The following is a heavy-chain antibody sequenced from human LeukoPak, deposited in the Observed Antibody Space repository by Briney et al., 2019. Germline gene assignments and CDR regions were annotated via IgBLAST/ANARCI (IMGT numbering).Heavy chain of an antibody. V-gene: IGHV1-24*01. D-gene: IGHD4-17*01. CDR1: GYTLTELS. CDR2: FDPEDGET. Sequence: ASVKVSCKVSGYTLTELSMHWVRQAPGKGLGWMGGFDPEDGETIYAQKFQGRVTMTEDTSTDTAYMELSSLRSEDTAVYYCARCQTNYGDYRANWFDPWGQGTLVTVSS. CDR3: ARCQTNYGDYRANWFDP. J-gene: IGHJ5*02.